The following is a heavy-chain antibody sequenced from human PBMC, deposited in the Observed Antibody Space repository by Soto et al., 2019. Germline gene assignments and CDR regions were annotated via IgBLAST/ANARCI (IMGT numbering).Heavy chain of an antibody. CDR2: ISSSSSYI. J-gene: IGHJ4*02. V-gene: IGHV3-21*01. D-gene: IGHD3-16*02. CDR1: GFTFSSYS. CDR3: ARGDDYIWGSYRYLGHCDY. Sequence: EVQLVESGGGLVKPGGSLRLSCAASGFTFSSYSMNWVRQAPGKGLEWVSSISSSSSYIYYADSVKGRFTISRDNAKNPLYLQMNSLRAEDTAVYYGARGDDYIWGSYRYLGHCDYWGQGTLVTVSS.